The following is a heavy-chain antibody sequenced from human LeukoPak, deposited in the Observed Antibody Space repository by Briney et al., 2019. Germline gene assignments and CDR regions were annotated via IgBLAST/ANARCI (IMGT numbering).Heavy chain of an antibody. CDR1: GFTFSTYW. J-gene: IGHJ4*02. CDR3: ARDIGTREYNLDH. V-gene: IGHV3-74*01. CDR2: INSDGGNT. D-gene: IGHD1-14*01. Sequence: GGSLRLSCAASGFTFSTYWMHWVRQAPGQGLVWVARINSDGGNTRYADSVQGRFTISRDNVQNTLYLQMNSLRAEDTAVYFCARDIGTREYNLDHWGQGTLVTVSS.